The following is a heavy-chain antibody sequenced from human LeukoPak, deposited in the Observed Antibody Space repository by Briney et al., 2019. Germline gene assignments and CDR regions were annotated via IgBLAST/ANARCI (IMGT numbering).Heavy chain of an antibody. CDR1: GGSFSGHY. D-gene: IGHD3-16*01. CDR3: SRGVVSGRFGDYYYYMDV. CDR2: INDRGSA. J-gene: IGHJ6*03. V-gene: IGHV4-34*01. Sequence: SETLSLTCAVYGGSFSGHYWTWIRQPRGRGLQWISEINDRGSAHYNPSLESRVSISVDTSKKQFSLKVNSVTAADTAVYYCSRGVVSGRFGDYYYYMDVWGKGTTVTVSS.